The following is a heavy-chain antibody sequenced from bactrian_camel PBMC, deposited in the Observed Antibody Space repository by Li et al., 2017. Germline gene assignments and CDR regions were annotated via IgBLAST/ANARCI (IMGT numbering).Heavy chain of an antibody. V-gene: IGHV3S54*01. CDR2: IYTGGGKT. D-gene: IGHD4*01. J-gene: IGHJ4*01. Sequence: QVQLVESGGGSVQSGGSLRLSCVVTGYSYSANCMGWFRQAPGKEREAVATIYTGGGKTYYSDTVKGRFTISQDTAKNTLYLQMSSLKPEDAAMYYCAAEITGVGDYCSTVLRKAELSYWGQGTQVTVS. CDR1: GYSYSANC. CDR3: AAEITGVGDYCSTVLRKAELSY.